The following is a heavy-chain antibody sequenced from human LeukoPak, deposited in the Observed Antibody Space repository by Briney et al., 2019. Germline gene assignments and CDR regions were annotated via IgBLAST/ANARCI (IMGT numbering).Heavy chain of an antibody. CDR1: GFTFSNYA. J-gene: IGHJ4*02. D-gene: IGHD1-26*01. Sequence: PGGSLRLSCAASGFTFSNYAMSWVRQAPGKGLEWVSGISAGDGSTYYADSVKGRFTISRDNSKNTLYLQMNSLRGEDTAVYYCAKDSSGSYYGKSDFWGQGTLVAVSS. CDR2: ISAGDGST. V-gene: IGHV3-23*01. CDR3: AKDSSGSYYGKSDF.